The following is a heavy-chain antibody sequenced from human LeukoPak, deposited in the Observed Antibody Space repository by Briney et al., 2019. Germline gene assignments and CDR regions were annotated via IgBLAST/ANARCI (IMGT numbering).Heavy chain of an antibody. V-gene: IGHV5-51*01. CDR2: IYHGDSDT. Sequence: GGSLKIPCRAAGDSFTSYWIIWWVRMPGKGLVGMGSIYHGDSDTRYSPSFQGQVTNSAGKSISNAYLPWSSLKESEAPIYCCARLPSRRWDGGYYFDYWGQGTLVTVSS. CDR1: GDSFTSYW. J-gene: IGHJ4*02. CDR3: ARLPSRRWDGGYYFDY. D-gene: IGHD6-13*01.